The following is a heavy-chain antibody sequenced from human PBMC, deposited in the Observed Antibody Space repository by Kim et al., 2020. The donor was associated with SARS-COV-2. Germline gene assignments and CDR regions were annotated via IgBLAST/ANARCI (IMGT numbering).Heavy chain of an antibody. CDR2: INSDGSST. Sequence: GGSLRLSCAASGFTFSTYWMHWVRQAPGKGLVWVSRINSDGSSTSYGVSVKGRFTISRDNAKNTLYLQMNSLRAEDTAVYYRARTFTAVAADTWFDPWGQGTLVSVSS. CDR1: GFTFSTYW. D-gene: IGHD2-15*01. J-gene: IGHJ5*02. CDR3: ARTFTAVAADTWFDP. V-gene: IGHV3-74*01.